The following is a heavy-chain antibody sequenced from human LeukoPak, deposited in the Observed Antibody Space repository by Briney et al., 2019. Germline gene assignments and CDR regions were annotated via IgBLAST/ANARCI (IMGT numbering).Heavy chain of an antibody. CDR3: AKSLYGSGSYYNWFDP. D-gene: IGHD3-10*01. V-gene: IGHV4-59*12. Sequence: SETLSLTCTVFGDSISRYHWTWIRQPPGKGLEWIGYIYYSGNTNYNPSLKRRVTISLDTSKNQFSLKLSSVTAADTAVYYCAKSLYGSGSYYNWFDPWGQGTLVTVSS. CDR1: GDSISRYH. CDR2: IYYSGNT. J-gene: IGHJ5*02.